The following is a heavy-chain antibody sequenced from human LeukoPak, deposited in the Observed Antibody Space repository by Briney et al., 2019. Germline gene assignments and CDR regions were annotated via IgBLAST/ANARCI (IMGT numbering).Heavy chain of an antibody. CDR2: ISSSSGTI. Sequence: GGSLRLSCAASGFTFSTYSMNWVRQAPGKGLEWVSYISSSSGTIYFADSVKGRFTVSRDNSKNTLYLQMNSLRTEDTAVYYCAKGVGGSANYYYMDVWGKGTTVTVSS. J-gene: IGHJ6*03. CDR3: AKGVGGSANYYYMDV. V-gene: IGHV3-48*01. D-gene: IGHD3-10*01. CDR1: GFTFSTYS.